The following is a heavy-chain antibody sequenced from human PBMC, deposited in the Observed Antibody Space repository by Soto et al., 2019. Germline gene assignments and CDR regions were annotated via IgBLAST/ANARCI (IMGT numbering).Heavy chain of an antibody. V-gene: IGHV1-18*04. Sequence: RASVKVSCKASGYTFTSYGISWVRQAPGQGLEWMGWISAYNGNTNYAQKLQGRVTMTTDTSTSTAYMELRSLRSDDTAVYYCARGGGRYYYYYYGMDVWGQGTTVTVSS. CDR3: ARGGGRYYYYYYGMDV. D-gene: IGHD1-26*01. CDR1: GYTFTSYG. CDR2: ISAYNGNT. J-gene: IGHJ6*02.